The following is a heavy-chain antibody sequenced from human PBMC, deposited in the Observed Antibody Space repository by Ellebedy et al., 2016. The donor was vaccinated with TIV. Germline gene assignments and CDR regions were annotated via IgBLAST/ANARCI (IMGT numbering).Heavy chain of an antibody. CDR1: GFILSGYG. CDR3: ARDRAYAFDV. Sequence: GGSLRLSCAASGFILSGYGLHWVRQAPGKGLEWLSYIRRFSPSAVSYADSVKGRFTISTDSATNSLFLQMNSLRDEDTAVYYCARDRAYAFDVWGQGTMVTVSS. V-gene: IGHV3-48*02. D-gene: IGHD1-26*01. CDR2: IRRFSPSAV. J-gene: IGHJ3*01.